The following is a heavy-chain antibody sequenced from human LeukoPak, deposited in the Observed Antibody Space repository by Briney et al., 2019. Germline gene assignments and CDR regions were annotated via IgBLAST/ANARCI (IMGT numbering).Heavy chain of an antibody. D-gene: IGHD2-8*01. CDR3: ARVRRGYCTNGICSNSINDAFGI. V-gene: IGHV1-3*01. J-gene: IGHJ3*02. CDR2: INAGNGNT. CDR1: GYTFTSYD. Sequence: ASVKVSCKASGYTFTSYDVNWVRQAPGQRLEWMGWINAGNGNTEYSQKFQGRVTITRDTSASTAYMELSSLGSEDTAVFYCARVRRGYCTNGICSNSINDAFGIWAKGQWSPSLQ.